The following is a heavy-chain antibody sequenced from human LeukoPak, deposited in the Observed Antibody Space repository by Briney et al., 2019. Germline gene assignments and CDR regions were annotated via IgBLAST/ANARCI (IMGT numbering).Heavy chain of an antibody. CDR2: IYHSGST. J-gene: IGHJ4*02. CDR3: ARIQGTIAAALN. CDR1: GGSISSGGYS. Sequence: SETLSLTCAVSGGSISSGGYSWSWIRQPPGKGLEWIGYIYHSGSTYYNPSLKSRVTISVDRSKNQFSLKLSSVTAADTAVYYCARIQGTIAAALNWGQGTLVTVSS. V-gene: IGHV4-30-2*01. D-gene: IGHD6-13*01.